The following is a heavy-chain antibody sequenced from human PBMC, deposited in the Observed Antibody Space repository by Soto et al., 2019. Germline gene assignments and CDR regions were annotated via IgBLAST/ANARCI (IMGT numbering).Heavy chain of an antibody. Sequence: SETLSLTCIVSGTSVSNYYWSWIRQPAGKGLEHIGRIYTSGSTSYNPPLKSRVTMSMDTSQTQIYLNLTSVTAADTAVYYCARGGIQLSYAFDHWGKGILVTVSS. CDR3: ARGGIQLSYAFDH. J-gene: IGHJ4*02. V-gene: IGHV4-4*07. D-gene: IGHD3-10*01. CDR1: GTSVSNYY. CDR2: IYTSGST.